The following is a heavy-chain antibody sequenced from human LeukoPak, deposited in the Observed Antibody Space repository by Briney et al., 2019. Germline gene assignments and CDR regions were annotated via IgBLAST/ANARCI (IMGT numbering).Heavy chain of an antibody. CDR3: SRESSGWNENY. V-gene: IGHV3-9*01. D-gene: IGHD6-19*01. J-gene: IGHJ4*02. CDR1: GFTFDDYA. Sequence: GGSLRLSCAASGFTFDDYAMHWVRQAPGKGLEWVSGISWNSGSIGYADSVKGRFTISRDNAKNSLYLQMNSLRAEDTAVYYCSRESSGWNENYWGQGTLVTVSS. CDR2: ISWNSGSI.